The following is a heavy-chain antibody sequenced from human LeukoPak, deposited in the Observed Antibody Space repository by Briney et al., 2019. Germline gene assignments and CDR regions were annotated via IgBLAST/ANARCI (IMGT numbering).Heavy chain of an antibody. D-gene: IGHD2-15*01. CDR3: AINMVAYGHNSFDP. Sequence: SETLSLTCTVYGGSFSGYYRSWIRQPPGKGLEWIGEINHSGSTNYNPSLKSRVTISVDTSKNQFSLKLSSVTAADTAVYYCAINMVAYGHNSFDPWGQGTLVTVSS. V-gene: IGHV4-34*01. J-gene: IGHJ5*02. CDR2: INHSGST. CDR1: GGSFSGYY.